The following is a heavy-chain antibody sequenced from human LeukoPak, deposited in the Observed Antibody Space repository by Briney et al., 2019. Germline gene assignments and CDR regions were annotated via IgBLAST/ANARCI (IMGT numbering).Heavy chain of an antibody. Sequence: GGSLILSCAASGFRFSSSWLSWVRQAPGKGLEWVADLHPDGSSTTYYVDSVKGRFTVSRDNAKNLGYLQMNNLRVEDTAIYYCARDPHYGALDYWGQGIRVTVSS. CDR1: GFRFSSSW. D-gene: IGHD4-17*01. V-gene: IGHV3-7*01. CDR3: ARDPHYGALDY. CDR2: LHPDGSSTT. J-gene: IGHJ4*02.